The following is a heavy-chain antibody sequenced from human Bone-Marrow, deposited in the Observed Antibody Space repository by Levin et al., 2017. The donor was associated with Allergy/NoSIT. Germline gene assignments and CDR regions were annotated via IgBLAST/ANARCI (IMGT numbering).Heavy chain of an antibody. CDR2: ISWNSGSI. Sequence: PGGSLRLSCAASGFTFDDYAMHWVRQAPGKGLEWVSGISWNSGSIGYADSVKGRFTISRDNAKNSLYLQMNSLRAEDTALYYCAKDAAMVTVNWFDPWGQGTLVTVSS. CDR1: GFTFDDYA. D-gene: IGHD5-18*01. J-gene: IGHJ5*02. V-gene: IGHV3-9*01. CDR3: AKDAAMVTVNWFDP.